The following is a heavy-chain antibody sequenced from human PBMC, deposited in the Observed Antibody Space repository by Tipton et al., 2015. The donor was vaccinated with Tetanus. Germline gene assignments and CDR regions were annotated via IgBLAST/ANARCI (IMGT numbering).Heavy chain of an antibody. V-gene: IGHV3-74*03. D-gene: IGHD6-25*01. Sequence: SLRLSCIASGFPFSSHYMHWVRQVPGKGLVWVARLNGEGRSTTYADSVKGRFTITRDNAKNSLFLEMNSLRADDTAVYYCVSGSALDYWGQGTLITVSS. CDR2: LNGEGRST. CDR1: GFPFSSHY. J-gene: IGHJ4*02. CDR3: VSGSALDY.